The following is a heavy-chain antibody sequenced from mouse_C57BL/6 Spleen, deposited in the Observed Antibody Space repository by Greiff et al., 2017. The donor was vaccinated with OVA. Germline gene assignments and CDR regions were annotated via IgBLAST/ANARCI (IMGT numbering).Heavy chain of an antibody. V-gene: IGHV5-17*01. CDR1: GFTFSDYG. CDR3: ARPYDGYYWYFDV. D-gene: IGHD2-3*01. J-gene: IGHJ1*03. CDR2: ISSGSSTI. Sequence: EVQLQQSGGGLVKPGGSLKLSCAASGFTFSDYGMHWVRQAPEKGLEWVAYISSGSSTIYYADTVKGRFTISRDNAKNTLFLQMTSLRSEDTAMYYCARPYDGYYWYFDVWGTGTTVTVSS.